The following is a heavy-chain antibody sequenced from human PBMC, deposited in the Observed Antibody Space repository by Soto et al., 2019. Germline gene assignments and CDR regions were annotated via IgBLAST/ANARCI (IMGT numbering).Heavy chain of an antibody. Sequence: EVQLLESGGGLVQPGGSLRVSCAASGFTFNTYAMGWVRQAPGKGLEWVSGISGSGDSTYYADSVKGRFTISRDNSKNTLYLQMNSLRAEDTALYYCAKSSGSFYTPFDYWGQGTLVTVSS. CDR1: GFTFNTYA. J-gene: IGHJ4*02. D-gene: IGHD3-10*01. V-gene: IGHV3-23*01. CDR3: AKSSGSFYTPFDY. CDR2: ISGSGDST.